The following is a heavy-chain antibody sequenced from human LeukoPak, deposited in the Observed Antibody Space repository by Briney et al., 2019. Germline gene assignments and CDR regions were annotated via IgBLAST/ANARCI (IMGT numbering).Heavy chain of an antibody. CDR2: IYVTGMT. D-gene: IGHD3-16*01. V-gene: IGHV4-59*12. J-gene: IGHJ4*02. Sequence: SETLSLTCSVSGGSISSYFWSWIRQPPGKELEWIGYIYVTGMTNYNPSLKGRATISMDTSKNQFSLKLTSVTAADTAVYYCARPHPLYGGGSFLFWGQGLLVTVSS. CDR1: GGSISSYF. CDR3: ARPHPLYGGGSFLF.